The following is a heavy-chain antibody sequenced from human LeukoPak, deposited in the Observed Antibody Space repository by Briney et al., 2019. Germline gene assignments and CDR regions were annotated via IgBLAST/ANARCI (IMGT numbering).Heavy chain of an antibody. J-gene: IGHJ4*02. CDR1: GFSFSGSD. V-gene: IGHV3-48*01. D-gene: IGHD3-9*01. Sequence: SGGSLRLSCAASGFSFSGSDMNWVRQAPGKGLEWVSHISSSSTAIYYADSMKGRFTISRDNAKDSLYLQMNSLRAEDTPVYYCATDLTYWGQGTLVTVAS. CDR2: ISSSSTAI. CDR3: ATDLTY.